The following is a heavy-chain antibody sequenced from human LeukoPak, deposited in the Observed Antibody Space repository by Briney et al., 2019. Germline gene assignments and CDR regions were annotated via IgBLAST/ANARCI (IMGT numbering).Heavy chain of an antibody. D-gene: IGHD1-26*01. V-gene: IGHV1-2*02. Sequence: ASVKVSCKASGYTFTGYYMHWVRQAPGQGLEWMGWINPNSGGTNYAQKFQGRVTMTRDTSISTAYMELSRLRSDDTAVYYCARDLQGIVGDNAFDIWGQGTMVTVSS. CDR3: ARDLQGIVGDNAFDI. CDR2: INPNSGGT. J-gene: IGHJ3*02. CDR1: GYTFTGYY.